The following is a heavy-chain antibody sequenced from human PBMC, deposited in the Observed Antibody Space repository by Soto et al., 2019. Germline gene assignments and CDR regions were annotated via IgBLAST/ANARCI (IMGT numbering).Heavy chain of an antibody. Sequence: QVQVVESGGGLVEPGGSLRLSCAASGFIFSDYFMSWIRQAPGKGLEWVAYISSGGDAIYYADSVKARFTISRDNAENSLYLQMNSLRAEDTAVYYCARYRGQLVFDYWGQGTLVTVSS. J-gene: IGHJ4*02. CDR1: GFIFSDYF. CDR3: ARYRGQLVFDY. V-gene: IGHV3-11*01. CDR2: ISSGGDAI. D-gene: IGHD6-6*01.